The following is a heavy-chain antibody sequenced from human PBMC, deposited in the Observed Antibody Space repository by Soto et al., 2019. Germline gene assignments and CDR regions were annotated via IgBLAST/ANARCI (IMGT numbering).Heavy chain of an antibody. Sequence: QVQLQESGPGLVKTSDTLSLTCAVSGYSISSSNWWGWIRQPPGKGLEWIGYIYYSGTTYYNPSLKSRVTMSVDTSKNQVSLKLPSVTAVDTAVYYCARSEIQGPIDYWGQGTLVTVSS. J-gene: IGHJ4*02. CDR2: IYYSGTT. CDR3: ARSEIQGPIDY. CDR1: GYSISSSNW. V-gene: IGHV4-28*01.